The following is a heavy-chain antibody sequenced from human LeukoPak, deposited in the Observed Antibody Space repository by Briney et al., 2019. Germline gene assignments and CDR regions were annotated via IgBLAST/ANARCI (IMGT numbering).Heavy chain of an antibody. CDR2: INIDGTST. Sequence: GGSLRLSGAASGFTFSNYWMHWVRQAPGKGLVWVSRINIDGTSTTYADSVKGRFTISRDNSKNTLNVQMNSLRAEDTAVYYCARIVGGSAGFDYWGQGTLVSVSS. D-gene: IGHD1-26*01. CDR1: GFTFSNYW. V-gene: IGHV3-74*01. CDR3: ARIVGGSAGFDY. J-gene: IGHJ4*02.